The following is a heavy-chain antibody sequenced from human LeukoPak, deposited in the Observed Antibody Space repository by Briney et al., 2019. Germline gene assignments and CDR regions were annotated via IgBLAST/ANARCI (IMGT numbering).Heavy chain of an antibody. CDR2: IYYSGST. CDR3: ASLSVDTAMFTDDY. J-gene: IGHJ4*02. D-gene: IGHD5-18*01. CDR1: GGSISSSSYY. V-gene: IGHV4-39*07. Sequence: PSETLSLTCTVSGGSISSSSYYWGWIRQPPVKGLEWIGSIYYSGSTYYNPSLKSRVTISVDTSKNQFSLKLSSVTAADTAVYYCASLSVDTAMFTDDYWGQGTLVTVSS.